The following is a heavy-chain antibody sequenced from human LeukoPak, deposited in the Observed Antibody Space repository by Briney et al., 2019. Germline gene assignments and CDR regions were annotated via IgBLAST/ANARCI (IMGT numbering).Heavy chain of an antibody. CDR3: ARYGWELLNAFDI. J-gene: IGHJ3*02. CDR2: IYYSGST. D-gene: IGHD1-26*01. CDR1: GGSINSSSSY. V-gene: IGHV4-39*07. Sequence: SETLSLTCTVSGGSINSSSSYWGWIRQPPGKGLEWIGSIYYSGSTYYNPSLKSRVTISVDTSKNQFSLKLSSVTAADTAVYYCARYGWELLNAFDIWGQGTMVTVSS.